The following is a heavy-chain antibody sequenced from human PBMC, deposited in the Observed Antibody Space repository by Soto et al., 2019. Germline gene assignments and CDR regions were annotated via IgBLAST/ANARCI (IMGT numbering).Heavy chain of an antibody. V-gene: IGHV4-39*01. CDR2: IYYSGGT. D-gene: IGHD3-10*02. CDR3: VRHVGGSGYVRGGFDY. J-gene: IGHJ4*02. Sequence: QLQLQESGPGLVKPSETLSLTCSVSGGSINSNTYCWGWIRQPPGKGLEWIGTIYYSGGTYYNPSLKSRVTISVDTSKNQFSLKLSSVTTADTAVYYCVRHVGGSGYVRGGFDYWGQGILVTVSS. CDR1: GGSINSNTYC.